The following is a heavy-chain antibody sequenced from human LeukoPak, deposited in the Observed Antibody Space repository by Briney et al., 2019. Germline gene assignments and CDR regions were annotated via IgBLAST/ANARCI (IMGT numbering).Heavy chain of an antibody. CDR3: VSSRRPQEEGHSSSWYPDY. CDR1: GFTFSSYS. D-gene: IGHD6-13*01. Sequence: GGSLRLSCAASGFTFSSYSMNWVRQAPGKGLEWVSSIGSSSSYIYYADSVKGRFTISRDNAKNSLYLQMNSLRAEDTAVYYCVSSRRPQEEGHSSSWYPDYWGQGTLVTVSS. CDR2: IGSSSSYI. V-gene: IGHV3-21*01. J-gene: IGHJ4*02.